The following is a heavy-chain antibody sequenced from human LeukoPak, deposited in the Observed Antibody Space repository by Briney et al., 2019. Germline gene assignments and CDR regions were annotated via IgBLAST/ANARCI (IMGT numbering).Heavy chain of an antibody. V-gene: IGHV3-30*03. CDR1: GFTFSSYD. CDR3: ARDDIVATIGIDY. CDR2: ISYDGSNK. D-gene: IGHD5-12*01. Sequence: GRSLRLSCAASGFTFSSYDMHWVRQAPGKGLEWVAVISYDGSNKYYADFVKGRFTISRDNAKNSLYLQMNSLRAEDTAVYYCARDDIVATIGIDYWGQGTLVTVSS. J-gene: IGHJ4*02.